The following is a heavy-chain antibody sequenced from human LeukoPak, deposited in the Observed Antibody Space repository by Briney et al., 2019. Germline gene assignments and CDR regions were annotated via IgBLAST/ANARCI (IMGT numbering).Heavy chain of an antibody. D-gene: IGHD3-3*01. CDR2: ISACNGNT. V-gene: IGHV1-18*01. Sequence: ASVKVSCKASGYAFTSYGISWVRQAPGQGLEWMGWISACNGNTNYAQKLQGRVTMTTDTSTSTAYMELSSLRSEDTAVYYCARSSLFGVVTGYFDYWGQGTLVTVSS. CDR1: GYAFTSYG. CDR3: ARSSLFGVVTGYFDY. J-gene: IGHJ4*02.